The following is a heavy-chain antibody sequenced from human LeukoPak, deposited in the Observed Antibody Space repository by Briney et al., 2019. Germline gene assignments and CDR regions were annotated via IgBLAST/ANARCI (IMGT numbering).Heavy chain of an antibody. CDR2: INHSGST. D-gene: IGHD4-17*01. CDR1: GGSFSGYY. V-gene: IGHV4-34*01. Sequence: SETLSLTCAVYGGSFSGYYWSWIRQPPGKGLEWSGEINHSGSTNYNPSLKSRVTISVDTSKNQFSLKLSYVTAADTAVYYCARGGYGVNRYWGQGTLVTVSS. CDR3: ARGGYGVNRY. J-gene: IGHJ4*02.